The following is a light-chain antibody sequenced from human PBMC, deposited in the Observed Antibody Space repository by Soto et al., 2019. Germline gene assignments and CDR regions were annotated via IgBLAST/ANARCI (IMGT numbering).Light chain of an antibody. CDR2: DVS. V-gene: IGLV2-14*03. CDR1: SSDAGGYNY. Sequence: QSAVTQPASVSGSPGQSITISCTGNSSDAGGYNYVSWYQHHPGKVPKLMIFDVSYRPSGVSNRFSGSKSGNTASLTISGLQAEDVAYYYCSSYTSSSSPVLFGGGTKLTVL. CDR3: SSYTSSSSPVL. J-gene: IGLJ2*01.